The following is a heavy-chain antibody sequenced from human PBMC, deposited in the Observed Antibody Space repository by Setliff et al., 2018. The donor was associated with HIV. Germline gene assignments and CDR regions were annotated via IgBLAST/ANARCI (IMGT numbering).Heavy chain of an antibody. J-gene: IGHJ4*02. CDR2: ITHSGSA. Sequence: SETLSLTCAVYGGSFSGYYCWSWIRQSPGERLEWIGDITHSGSAEYSPSFRSRVAISVDTSKNQFSLKLNSVTAADTAVYYCATFDYYDSSGFYYGGGHWGQGTLVTVSS. D-gene: IGHD3-22*01. V-gene: IGHV4-34*01. CDR1: GGSFSGYY. CDR3: ATFDYYDSSGFYYGGGH.